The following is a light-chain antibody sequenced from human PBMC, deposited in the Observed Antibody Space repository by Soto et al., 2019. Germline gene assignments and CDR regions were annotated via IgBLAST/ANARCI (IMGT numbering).Light chain of an antibody. CDR3: LLSYSGALYV. CDR1: TGAVTSGHY. Sequence: QAVLTQDPSLTVSPGGTVTLTCGSSTGAVTSGHYPYWFQQKPGQAPRTLIYDTSNKHSWTPARFSGSLLGGKAALTLSGAQPEDEAEYYCLLSYSGALYVFGTGTKVTVL. J-gene: IGLJ1*01. CDR2: DTS. V-gene: IGLV7-46*01.